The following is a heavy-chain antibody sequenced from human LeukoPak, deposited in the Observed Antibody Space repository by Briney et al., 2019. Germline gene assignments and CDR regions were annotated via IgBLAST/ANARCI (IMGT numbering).Heavy chain of an antibody. CDR1: GYTFTGYY. D-gene: IGHD3-22*01. CDR2: INPASGAT. J-gene: IGHJ4*02. Sequence: ASVKVSCKASGYTFTGYYMHWVRQAPGQRLEWMGWINPASGATYYAQKFQDRVTMTRDTSITTGYMELSRLISDDTAMYYCASYYDSSGYHPSRFDYWGQGTLVTVSS. V-gene: IGHV1-2*02. CDR3: ASYYDSSGYHPSRFDY.